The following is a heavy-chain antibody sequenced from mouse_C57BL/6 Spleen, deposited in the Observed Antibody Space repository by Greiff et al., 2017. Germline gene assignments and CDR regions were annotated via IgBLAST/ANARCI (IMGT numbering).Heavy chain of an antibody. Sequence: QVQLQQSGAELVRPGSSVKLSCKASGYTFTSYWMDWVKQRPGQGLEWIGNIYPSDSETHYNQKFKDKATLTVDKSSSTAYMQLSSLTSEDSAVYYCAREGNSNSRMDYWGQGTSVTVSS. CDR1: GYTFTSYW. V-gene: IGHV1-61*01. D-gene: IGHD2-5*01. CDR3: AREGNSNSRMDY. CDR2: IYPSDSET. J-gene: IGHJ4*01.